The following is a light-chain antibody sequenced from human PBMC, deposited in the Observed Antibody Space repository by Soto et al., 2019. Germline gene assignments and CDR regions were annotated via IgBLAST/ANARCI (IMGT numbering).Light chain of an antibody. CDR2: EVN. J-gene: IGLJ1*01. CDR3: QSYDSSLSGYV. V-gene: IGLV2-8*01. Sequence: QSVLTQPPSASGSPGQSVAISCTGTSSDVGGYNYVSWYQQHPGKAPKLMIYEVNKRPSGVPGRFSGSKSGTSASLAITGLQAEDEADYYCQSYDSSLSGYVFGTGTKVTVL. CDR1: SSDVGGYNY.